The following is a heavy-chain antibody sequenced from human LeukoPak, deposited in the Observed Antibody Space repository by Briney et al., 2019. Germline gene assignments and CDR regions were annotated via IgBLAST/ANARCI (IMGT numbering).Heavy chain of an antibody. CDR2: ICWRNIDI. J-gene: IGHJ6*03. CDR1: GFTLSSYN. CDR3: ARVYSSTWYSGYLHMDV. V-gene: IGHV3-21*01. D-gene: IGHD6-13*01. Sequence: GGSPRLSCVASGFTLSSYNMKWVRQAPGERLGWVSSICWRNIDIEYADSVKGRFTISRDNDKTSLYLQMNSLRVEDTAVYYYARVYSSTWYSGYLHMDVWGKGTTVTVSS.